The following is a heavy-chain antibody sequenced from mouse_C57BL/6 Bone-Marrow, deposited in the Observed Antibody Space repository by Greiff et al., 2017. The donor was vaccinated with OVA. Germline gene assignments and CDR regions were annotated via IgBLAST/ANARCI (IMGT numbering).Heavy chain of an antibody. Sequence: DVKLVESGAELVRPGASVKLSCTASGFNIKDDYMHWVKQRPEQGLEWIGWIDPENGDTEYASKFQGKATITADTSSNTAYLQLSSLTSEDTAVYYCTRQLRLPHYYAMDYWGQGTSVTVSS. V-gene: IGHV14-4*01. J-gene: IGHJ4*01. CDR2: IDPENGDT. D-gene: IGHD3-2*02. CDR1: GFNIKDDY. CDR3: TRQLRLPHYYAMDY.